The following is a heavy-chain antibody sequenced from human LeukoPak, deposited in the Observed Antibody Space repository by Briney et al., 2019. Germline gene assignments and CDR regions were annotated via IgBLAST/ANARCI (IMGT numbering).Heavy chain of an antibody. Sequence: SGPALVEPTQTLTLTCTFSGFSLSTRGVGVGWIRQPPRKALEWLALIHWDDDERYSPSLRNRLTITKDTSKNQVVLTMTNMDPVDTAPYYCARTIPVAGPGGYYFDSWGQGTLVTVSS. CDR2: IHWDDDE. CDR3: ARTIPVAGPGGYYFDS. V-gene: IGHV2-5*02. J-gene: IGHJ4*02. CDR1: GFSLSTRGVG. D-gene: IGHD6-19*01.